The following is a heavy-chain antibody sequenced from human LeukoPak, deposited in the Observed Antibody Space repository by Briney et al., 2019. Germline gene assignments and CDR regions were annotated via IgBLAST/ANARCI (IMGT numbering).Heavy chain of an antibody. CDR2: IYSTGGS. D-gene: IGHD3-10*01. Sequence: SETLSLTCNVSGGSISSNHYYWVWIRQPPGKGLEWIGNIYSTGGSYYNPSLKSRVTISVDTSNNQFSLKLNSVTAADTAVYYCARAGGVLGYFDYWGRGTLVTVSS. CDR3: ARAGGVLGYFDY. V-gene: IGHV4-39*07. CDR1: GGSISSNHYY. J-gene: IGHJ4*02.